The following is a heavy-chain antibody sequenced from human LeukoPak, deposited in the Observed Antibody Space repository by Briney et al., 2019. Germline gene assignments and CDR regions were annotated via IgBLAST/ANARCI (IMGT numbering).Heavy chain of an antibody. D-gene: IGHD2-15*01. CDR2: IYYSGST. J-gene: IGHJ6*02. CDR1: GGSISSYY. Sequence: SKTLSLTCTVSGGSISSYYWSWIRQPPGKGLEWIGYIYYSGSTNYNPSLKSRVTISVDTSKNQFSLKLSSVTAADTAVYYCARDLGGPLRWGMDVWGQGTTVTVSS. CDR3: ARDLGGPLRWGMDV. V-gene: IGHV4-59*01.